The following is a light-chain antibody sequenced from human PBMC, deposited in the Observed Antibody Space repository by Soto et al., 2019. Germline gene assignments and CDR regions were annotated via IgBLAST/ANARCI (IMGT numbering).Light chain of an antibody. CDR1: SGYSNYK. CDR3: GADHGSGSNFVYV. CDR2: VGTGGIVG. J-gene: IGLJ1*01. V-gene: IGLV9-49*03. Sequence: QSVLTQPPSASASLGASVTLTCTLSSGYSNYKVDWYQQRPGEGPRFVMRVGTGGIVGSKGDGIPDRFSVLGSGLNRYLTIKDIQEEDESDYHCGADHGSGSNFVYVFGTGTKLTVL.